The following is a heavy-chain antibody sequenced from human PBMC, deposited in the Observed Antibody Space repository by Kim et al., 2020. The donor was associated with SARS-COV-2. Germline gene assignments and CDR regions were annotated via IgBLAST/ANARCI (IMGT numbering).Heavy chain of an antibody. CDR3: ARDGRGASFRIVGATPYYFDY. J-gene: IGHJ4*02. V-gene: IGHV3-48*02. Sequence: FTIARDNAKNSLYLQMNSLRDEDTAVYYCARDGRGASFRIVGATPYYFDYWGQGTLVTVSS. D-gene: IGHD1-26*01.